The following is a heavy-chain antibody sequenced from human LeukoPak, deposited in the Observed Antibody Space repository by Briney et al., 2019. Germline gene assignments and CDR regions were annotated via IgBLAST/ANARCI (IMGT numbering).Heavy chain of an antibody. Sequence: GGSLRLSCAASGFTFSNYAIHWDRQAPGKGRGWVAVISYDGSNKYYADSVKGRFTISRDNSKNTLYLQMNSLRAEDTAVYYCAKGAFTIFGVVIMDFDYWGQGTLVTVSS. CDR1: GFTFSNYA. CDR3: AKGAFTIFGVVIMDFDY. D-gene: IGHD3-3*01. V-gene: IGHV3-30-3*01. J-gene: IGHJ4*02. CDR2: ISYDGSNK.